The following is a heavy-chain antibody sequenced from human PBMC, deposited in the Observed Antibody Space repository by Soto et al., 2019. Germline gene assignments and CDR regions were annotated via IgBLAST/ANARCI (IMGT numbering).Heavy chain of an antibody. D-gene: IGHD1-26*01. CDR3: AYSDWGPAANYSHF. Sequence: GGYLSPSCAAPGFTLNKYAMRWDRQSSGKGLEWLSGMLGPGNTTYCAATVKCRFSISRDKAKNTLNLQINSLRSDYTPLYYFAYSDWGPAANYSHFWGQATLVTVSS. CDR2: MLGPGNTT. J-gene: IGHJ4*02. V-gene: IGHV3-23*01. CDR1: GFTLNKYA.